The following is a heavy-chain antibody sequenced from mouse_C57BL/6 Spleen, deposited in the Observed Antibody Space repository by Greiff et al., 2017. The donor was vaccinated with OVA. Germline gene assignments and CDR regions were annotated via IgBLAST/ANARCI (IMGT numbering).Heavy chain of an antibody. CDR1: GFTFSDYY. Sequence: VQLKESEGGLVQPGSSMKLSCTASGFTFSDYYMAWVRQVPEKGLEWVANINYDGSSTYYLDSLKSRFIISRDNAKNILYLQMSSLKSEDTATYDCARDGYYYGSSYRGFAYWGQGTLVTVSA. J-gene: IGHJ3*01. CDR2: INYDGSST. D-gene: IGHD1-1*01. CDR3: ARDGYYYGSSYRGFAY. V-gene: IGHV5-16*01.